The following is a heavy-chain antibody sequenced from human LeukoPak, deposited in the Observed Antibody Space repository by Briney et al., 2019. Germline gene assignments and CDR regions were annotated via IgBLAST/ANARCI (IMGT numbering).Heavy chain of an antibody. J-gene: IGHJ4*02. CDR1: GFTFSTYG. Sequence: PGGSLRLSCAASGFTFSTYGMHWVRQAPGKGLGWVAVRSYDGKNEYYADSVKGRFTISRDNSENTLYLQMNSLRAEDTAVYYCAKEWRYSSSWYQYYFDYWGQGTLVTVSS. CDR3: AKEWRYSSSWYQYYFDY. V-gene: IGHV3-30*18. D-gene: IGHD6-13*01. CDR2: RSYDGKNE.